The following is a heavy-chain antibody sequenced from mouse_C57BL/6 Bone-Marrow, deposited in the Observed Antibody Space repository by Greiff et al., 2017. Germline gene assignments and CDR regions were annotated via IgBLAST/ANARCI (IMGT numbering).Heavy chain of an antibody. CDR2: IHPNSCST. CDR1: GYTFTSYW. D-gene: IGHD2-3*01. J-gene: IGHJ2*01. Sequence: QVQLQQSGAELVKPGASVKLSCKASGYTFTSYWMHWVKQRPGQGLEWIGMIHPNSCSTNYNEKFKSKATLTVDKSSSTAYMQLSSLTSEDSAVYYCARYNGYYQYYVDYWGQGTTLTVSS. CDR3: ARYNGYYQYYVDY. V-gene: IGHV1-64*01.